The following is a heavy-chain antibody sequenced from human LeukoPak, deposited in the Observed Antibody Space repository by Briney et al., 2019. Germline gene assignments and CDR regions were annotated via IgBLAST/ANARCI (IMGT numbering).Heavy chain of an antibody. CDR1: GFTFSSYE. Sequence: GGSLRLSCPASGFTFSSYEMNWVRQAPGKGLEWVSYISSSGSNIYYADSVKGRFTISRDNAKNSLYLQMNSLRAEDTAVYYCARARNDYGDYGDEFDPWGQGTLVTVSS. J-gene: IGHJ5*02. CDR3: ARARNDYGDYGDEFDP. CDR2: ISSSGSNI. D-gene: IGHD4-17*01. V-gene: IGHV3-48*03.